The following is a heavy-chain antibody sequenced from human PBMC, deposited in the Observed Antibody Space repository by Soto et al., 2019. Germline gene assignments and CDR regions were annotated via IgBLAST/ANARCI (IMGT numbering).Heavy chain of an antibody. CDR1: GGSISSGDYY. Sequence: PSETLSLTCTVSGGSISSGDYYWSWIRQPPGKGLEWIWYIYYGGSTYYMPSLRGRITLSVDTSKNQFSLKLTSVTAADTAVYYCARAVYCTNANCWDDCHYYNIDVWGQGTAVTVSS. V-gene: IGHV4-30-4*01. CDR2: IYYGGST. D-gene: IGHD2-8*01. CDR3: ARAVYCTNANCWDDCHYYNIDV. J-gene: IGHJ6*02.